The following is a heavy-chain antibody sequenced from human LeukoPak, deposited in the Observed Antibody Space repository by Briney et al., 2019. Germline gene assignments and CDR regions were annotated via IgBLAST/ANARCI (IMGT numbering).Heavy chain of an antibody. D-gene: IGHD4-23*01. V-gene: IGHV3-23*01. CDR3: AKRTATEVTPDWYFDL. CDR1: GFTFSSYA. J-gene: IGHJ2*01. Sequence: GGSLRLSCAASGFTFSSYAMSWVRQAPGKGLEWVSAISGSGGSTYYADSVKGRFTISRDNSKNTLYLQMNSLRAEDTAVYYCAKRTATEVTPDWYFDLWGRGTLVTVSS. CDR2: ISGSGGST.